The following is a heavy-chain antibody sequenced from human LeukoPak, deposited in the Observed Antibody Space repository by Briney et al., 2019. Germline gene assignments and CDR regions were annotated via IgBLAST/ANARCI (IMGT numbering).Heavy chain of an antibody. CDR2: INHSGST. J-gene: IGHJ3*02. CDR1: GGSLSSYY. V-gene: IGHV4-34*01. Sequence: SKTLSLTCAVYGGSLSSYYWSWIRQPPGKGLEWIGEINHSGSTNNNPSLKSRVTVLVDASKNQFSLKLSSVTAADSAVYYCARSRAGNDFLSAFYAFDIWGQGTMVTVSS. CDR3: ARSRAGNDFLSAFYAFDI. D-gene: IGHD3-3*01.